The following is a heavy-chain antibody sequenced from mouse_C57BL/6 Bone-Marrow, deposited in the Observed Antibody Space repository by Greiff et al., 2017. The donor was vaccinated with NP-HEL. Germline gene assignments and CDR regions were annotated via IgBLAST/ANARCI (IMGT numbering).Heavy chain of an antibody. V-gene: IGHV1-85*01. CDR3: ANPLITTVVAPFAY. CDR2: IYPRDGST. J-gene: IGHJ3*01. Sequence: QVQLQQSGPELVKPGASVKLSCKASGYTFTSYDINWVKQRPGQGLEWIGWIYPRDGSTKYNEKFKGKATLTVDTSSSTAYMELHSLTSEDSAVYFCANPLITTVVAPFAYWGQGTLVTVSA. D-gene: IGHD1-1*01. CDR1: GYTFTSYD.